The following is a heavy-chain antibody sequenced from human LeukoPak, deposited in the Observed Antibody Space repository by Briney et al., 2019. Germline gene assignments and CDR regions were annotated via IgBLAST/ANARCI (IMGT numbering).Heavy chain of an antibody. J-gene: IGHJ4*02. Sequence: AGSLRLSCGASGFTLSSNWMTWVRQAPGRGLEWVASINQDGSGKYYVDSVKCPFTRSRDNATNSLSLQMNSLGVEGTAVYFCARWGQTSGYYYVDNWGQGTLVTVSS. CDR1: GFTLSSNW. D-gene: IGHD5-12*01. CDR2: INQDGSGK. CDR3: ARWGQTSGYYYVDN. V-gene: IGHV3-7*01.